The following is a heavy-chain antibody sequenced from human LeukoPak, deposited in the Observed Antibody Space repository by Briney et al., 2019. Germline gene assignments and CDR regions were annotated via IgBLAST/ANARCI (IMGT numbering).Heavy chain of an antibody. V-gene: IGHV3-21*05. Sequence: PGGSLRLSCAASGFTFSSYSINWVRQAPGKGLEWVSYISSSSDYTNYADSVRGRFTISRDNAKNSLYLQMNSLRAEDTAVYYCARPPYSSSWDPGWFDPWGQGTLITVSS. CDR3: ARPPYSSSWDPGWFDP. D-gene: IGHD6-13*01. CDR2: ISSSSDYT. CDR1: GFTFSSYS. J-gene: IGHJ5*02.